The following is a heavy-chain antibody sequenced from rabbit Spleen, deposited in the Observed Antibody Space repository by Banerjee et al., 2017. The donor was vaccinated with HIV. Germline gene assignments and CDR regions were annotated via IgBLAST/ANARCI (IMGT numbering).Heavy chain of an antibody. J-gene: IGHJ6*01. D-gene: IGHD8-1*01. CDR1: GFSFSSGYD. Sequence: QSLEESGGGLVKPGASLTLTCKASGFSFSSGYDMCWVRQAPGKGLEWIACIYAGSSGSTYSASWAKGRFTISKTSSTTVTLQMTSLTAADTATYFCARDTGTSFSPYGMDLWGPGTLVTVS. CDR2: IYAGSSGST. V-gene: IGHV1S40*01. CDR3: ARDTGTSFSPYGMDL.